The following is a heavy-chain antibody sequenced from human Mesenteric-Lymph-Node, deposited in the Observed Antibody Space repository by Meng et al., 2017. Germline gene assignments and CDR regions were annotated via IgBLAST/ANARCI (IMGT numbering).Heavy chain of an antibody. CDR2: IINSGTNT. CDR3: AKGFFGYYYFFDS. V-gene: IGHV3-23*05. D-gene: IGHD3-22*01. Sequence: GESLKISCAASGFTFTHAWMNWVRQAPGKGLEWVSGIINSGTNTFYADSVKGRFTISRDNSKNTLYLQMNNLSAEDTAVYYCAKGFFGYYYFFDSWGQGTLVTVSS. J-gene: IGHJ4*02. CDR1: GFTFTHAW.